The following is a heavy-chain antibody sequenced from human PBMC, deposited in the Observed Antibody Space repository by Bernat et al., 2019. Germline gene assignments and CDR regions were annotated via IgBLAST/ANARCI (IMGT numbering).Heavy chain of an antibody. V-gene: IGHV3-9*01. J-gene: IGHJ4*02. CDR2: ISWNSDSI. CDR1: GFIFDDYA. D-gene: IGHD2-15*01. Sequence: EVQLVESGGGLVQPGRSLRLSCVASGFIFDDYAMHWVRQAPGKGLEWVSGISWNSDSIGYADSVKGRFTISRDNAKNSLYLEMSSLRAEDTDLYYCAKGQWSAILNGVGYWGQGTLVTVSS. CDR3: AKGQWSAILNGVGY.